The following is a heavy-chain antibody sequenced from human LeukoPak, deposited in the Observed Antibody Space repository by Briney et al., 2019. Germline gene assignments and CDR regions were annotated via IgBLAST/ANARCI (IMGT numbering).Heavy chain of an antibody. Sequence: GGSLRLSCAASGFTFSSYGMHWVRQAPGKGLEWVALISYDGSNKYYADSVKGRFAISRDNSKNTLYLQMNSLRAEDTAVYYCAKSQGIAVAGYFDYWGQGTLVIVSS. J-gene: IGHJ4*02. CDR2: ISYDGSNK. D-gene: IGHD6-19*01. CDR1: GFTFSSYG. CDR3: AKSQGIAVAGYFDY. V-gene: IGHV3-30*18.